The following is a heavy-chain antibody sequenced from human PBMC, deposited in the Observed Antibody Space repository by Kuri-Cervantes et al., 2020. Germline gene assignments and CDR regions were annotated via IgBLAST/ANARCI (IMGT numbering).Heavy chain of an antibody. Sequence: GESLKISCAASGFTFSSYWMHWVRQAPGKGLEWVAVISYDGSNKYYADSVKGRFTISRDNSKNTLYLQMNSLRAEDTAVYYCARDGATVTTTYYYGMDVWGQGTTVTVSS. V-gene: IGHV3-30-3*01. CDR1: GFTFSSYW. CDR2: ISYDGSNK. CDR3: ARDGATVTTTYYYGMDV. D-gene: IGHD4-17*01. J-gene: IGHJ6*02.